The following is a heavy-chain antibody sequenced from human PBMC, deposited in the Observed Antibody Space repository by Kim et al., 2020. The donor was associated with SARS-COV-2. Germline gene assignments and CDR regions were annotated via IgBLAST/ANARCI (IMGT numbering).Heavy chain of an antibody. D-gene: IGHD2-2*02. CDR1: GFTFTNYG. Sequence: ASVKVSCKASGFTFTNYGMHWVRQAPGQRLEWMGWIDAGNGDTKYSQKFQGRVTITRDTSATTTYMEMSSLRSEDTAIYYCARDGCNRPLDYWGQGTLVTVSS. CDR2: IDAGNGDT. V-gene: IGHV1-3*01. CDR3: ARDGCNRPLDY. J-gene: IGHJ4*02.